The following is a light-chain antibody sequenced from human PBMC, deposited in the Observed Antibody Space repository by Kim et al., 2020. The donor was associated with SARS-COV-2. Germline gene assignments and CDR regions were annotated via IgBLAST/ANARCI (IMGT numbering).Light chain of an antibody. Sequence: QSALTQPPSASGSPGQSVTISCTGTSSDIGGYNHVSWYQQHPGKAPKLMIYEVSKWPSGVPDRFSGSKSDNTASLTVSGLQADDEANYYCSSYGGNNNWVFGGGTQLTVL. J-gene: IGLJ3*02. V-gene: IGLV2-8*01. CDR1: SSDIGGYNH. CDR3: SSYGGNNNWV. CDR2: EVS.